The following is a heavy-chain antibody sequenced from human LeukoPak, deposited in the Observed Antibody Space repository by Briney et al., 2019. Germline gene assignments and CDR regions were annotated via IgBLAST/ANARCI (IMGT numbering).Heavy chain of an antibody. J-gene: IGHJ4*02. Sequence: GRSLRLACAASGFTFSSYGMHWVRQAPGKGLEWVAVIWYDGSNKYYADSVKGRFTISGDNSKNTLYLQMNSLRAEDTAVYYCAKPDGSSGQGPFDYWGQGTLVTVSS. CDR1: GFTFSSYG. CDR2: IWYDGSNK. V-gene: IGHV3-33*06. CDR3: AKPDGSSGQGPFDY. D-gene: IGHD3-22*01.